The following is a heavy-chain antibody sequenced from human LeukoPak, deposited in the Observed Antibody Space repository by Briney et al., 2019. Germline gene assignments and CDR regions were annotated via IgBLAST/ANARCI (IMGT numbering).Heavy chain of an antibody. D-gene: IGHD2-15*01. CDR2: INHSGST. Sequence: PSETLSLTCAVYGGSFSGYYWSWIRQPPGKGLEWIGEINHSGSTNYNPSLKSRVTISVDTSKNQFSLKLSSVTAADTAVYYCARGRTRYCSGGSCYLGAFDIWGQGTMVTVSS. CDR1: GGSFSGYY. V-gene: IGHV4-34*01. CDR3: ARGRTRYCSGGSCYLGAFDI. J-gene: IGHJ3*02.